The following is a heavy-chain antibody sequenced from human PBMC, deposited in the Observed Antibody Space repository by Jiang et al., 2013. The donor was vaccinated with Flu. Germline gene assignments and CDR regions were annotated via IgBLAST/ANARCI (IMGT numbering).Heavy chain of an antibody. CDR1: GYTLTKLS. CDR3: ATATLITYGGVIVPFDY. CDR2: FDPEDGDT. Sequence: EVKKPGASVKVSCKVSGYTLTKLSIHWVRQAPGKGLEWMGGFDPEDGDTIYAQRFQGRVTMTEDTSTDTAYMEMSSLRSEDTAVYYCATATLITYGGVIVPFDYWGQGTLVTVSS. V-gene: IGHV1-24*01. J-gene: IGHJ4*02. D-gene: IGHD3-16*02.